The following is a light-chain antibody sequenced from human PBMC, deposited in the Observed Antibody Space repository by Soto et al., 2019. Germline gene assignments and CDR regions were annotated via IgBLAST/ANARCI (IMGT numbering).Light chain of an antibody. CDR3: AAWDDSLSGLV. CDR1: STNIGSNY. V-gene: IGLV1-47*01. CDR2: RNN. Sequence: QSALTQPPSASGTPGQRVTISCSGSSTNIGSNYIYWYQQLPGTAPKILIYRNNQRPSGVSDRFSGSKSGTSACLAISGLRSEDEADYYCAAWDDSLSGLVFGGGNKLTVL. J-gene: IGLJ2*01.